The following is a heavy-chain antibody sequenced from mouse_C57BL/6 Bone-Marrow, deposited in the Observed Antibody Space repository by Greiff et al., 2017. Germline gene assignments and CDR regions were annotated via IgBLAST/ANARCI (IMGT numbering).Heavy chain of an antibody. V-gene: IGHV14-4*01. CDR2: IDPENGDT. D-gene: IGHD1-1*01. CDR3: TTPTVVSHGWYFDV. Sequence: VQLQQSGAELVRPGASVKLSCTASGFNIKDDYMHWVKQRPEQGLEWIGWIDPENGDTEYASKFQGKATITADPSSNTAYLQLSSLTSEDTAVYYCTTPTVVSHGWYFDVWGTGTTVTVSS. J-gene: IGHJ1*03. CDR1: GFNIKDDY.